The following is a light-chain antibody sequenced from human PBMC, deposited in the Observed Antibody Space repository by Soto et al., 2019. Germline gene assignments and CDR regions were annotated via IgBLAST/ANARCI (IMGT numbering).Light chain of an antibody. CDR3: ATWDDGLNGWV. J-gene: IGLJ3*02. V-gene: IGLV1-44*01. CDR2: NNK. Sequence: QSVVTQPPSASGTPGQRVTISCSGRSSNIGSNAVNWYQQFPGMAPKVLIYNNKERPSGVPDRFSGSKSGTSASLAISGLQSEDEADYYCATWDDGLNGWVFGGGTQLTVL. CDR1: SSNIGSNA.